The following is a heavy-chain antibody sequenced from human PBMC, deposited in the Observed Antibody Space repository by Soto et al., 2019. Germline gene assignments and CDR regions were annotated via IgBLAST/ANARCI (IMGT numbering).Heavy chain of an antibody. CDR3: VKRGRNWGAFDF. D-gene: IGHD7-27*01. CDR2: IGGTDGDSDGVP. V-gene: IGHV3-23*01. Sequence: VQLLESGGDLVQPGGSLRLSCVASGFILNTYAMSWVRQAPGKGLEWVSTIGGTDGDSDGVPWYEDSVKGRFPISRDSSANTLFLPMDNLRAEDSALYYCVKRGRNWGAFDFWGQGTTVVVSS. J-gene: IGHJ3*01. CDR1: GFILNTYA.